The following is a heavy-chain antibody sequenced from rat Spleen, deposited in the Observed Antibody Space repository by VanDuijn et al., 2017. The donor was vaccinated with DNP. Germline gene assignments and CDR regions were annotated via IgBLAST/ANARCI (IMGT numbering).Heavy chain of an antibody. J-gene: IGHJ2*01. Sequence: EVQLQESGSGLVKPSQSLSLTCSVTGYSITSNYWGWIRKFPGNKMEYIGHISYSGNTNYNPTLKSRISITRDTSKNHFFLHLNSVTAKDTATYYCARWTRYFDYWGQGVMVTVSS. CDR1: GYSITSNY. CDR3: ARWTRYFDY. D-gene: IGHD1-7*01. V-gene: IGHV3-1*01. CDR2: ISYSGNT.